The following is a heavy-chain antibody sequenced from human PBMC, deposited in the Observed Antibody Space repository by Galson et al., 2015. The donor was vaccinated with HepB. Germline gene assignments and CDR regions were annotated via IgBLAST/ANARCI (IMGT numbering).Heavy chain of an antibody. Sequence: SLRLSCAASGFIVSANYMNWVRQAPGKGLEWVSVIYSGGNTYHADSVKGRFTISRDSSKNTLYLQMNSLRAEDTAVYYCARRAGSSDYYRYFDYWGPGTLVTVSS. J-gene: IGHJ4*02. CDR3: ARRAGSSDYYRYFDY. V-gene: IGHV3-53*01. CDR2: IYSGGNT. CDR1: GFIVSANY. D-gene: IGHD3-22*01.